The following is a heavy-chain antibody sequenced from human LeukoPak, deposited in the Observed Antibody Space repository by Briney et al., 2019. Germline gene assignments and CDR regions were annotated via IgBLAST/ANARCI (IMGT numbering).Heavy chain of an antibody. CDR2: MNPNSGNT. J-gene: IGHJ6*02. CDR3: ARGNWSPSSGWFNSRYYYGMDV. V-gene: IGHV1-8*01. Sequence: VASVKVSCKASGYTFTSYGINWVRQATGQGLEWMGWMNPNSGNTGYAQKFQGRVTMTRNTSISTAYMELSSLRSEDTAVYYRARGNWSPSSGWFNSRYYYGMDVWGQGTTVTVSS. D-gene: IGHD6-19*01. CDR1: GYTFTSYG.